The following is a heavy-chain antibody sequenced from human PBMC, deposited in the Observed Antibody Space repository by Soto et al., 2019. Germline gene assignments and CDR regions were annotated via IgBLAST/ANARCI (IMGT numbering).Heavy chain of an antibody. J-gene: IGHJ5*02. V-gene: IGHV3-48*02. Sequence: VQLVESGGGLVQPGGSLRLSCAASGFTFSSYSMNWVGQAPGKGLEWVSYISSSSSTIYYADSVKGRFTISRDNAKNSLYLQMNSLRDEHTAVYYCARDLNDYRGWFDPWGQGTLVTVSS. D-gene: IGHD4-4*01. CDR2: ISSSSSTI. CDR3: ARDLNDYRGWFDP. CDR1: GFTFSSYS.